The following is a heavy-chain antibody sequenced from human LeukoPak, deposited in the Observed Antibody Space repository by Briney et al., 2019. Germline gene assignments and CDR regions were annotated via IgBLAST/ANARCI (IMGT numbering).Heavy chain of an antibody. J-gene: IGHJ4*02. Sequence: GGSLRLSCAASGFTFSNYEMNWVRQAPGKGLEWVSYISSSGSTIYYADSVKGRFTISRDNSKNTLYLQMNSLRAKDTAVYYCARDGYCSGGSCYYFDYWGQGTLVTVSS. CDR2: ISSSGSTI. CDR1: GFTFSNYE. CDR3: ARDGYCSGGSCYYFDY. V-gene: IGHV3-48*03. D-gene: IGHD2-15*01.